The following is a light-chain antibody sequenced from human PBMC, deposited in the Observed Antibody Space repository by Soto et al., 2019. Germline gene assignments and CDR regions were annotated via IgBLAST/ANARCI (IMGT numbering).Light chain of an antibody. V-gene: IGLV7-46*01. CDR2: DTT. Sequence: QAVVTQEPSLTVSPGGTVILTCGSSTGAVTSGHYPYWFQQKPGQAPKTLIYDTTNKQSWSPARFSGSLLGGKAALTLSGAQHEDEADYYCLLVYSGTVVFGGGTKLTVL. CDR1: TGAVTSGHY. J-gene: IGLJ2*01. CDR3: LLVYSGTVV.